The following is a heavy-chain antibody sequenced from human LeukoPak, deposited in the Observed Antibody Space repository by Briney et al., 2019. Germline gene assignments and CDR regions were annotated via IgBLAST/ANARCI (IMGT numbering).Heavy chain of an antibody. CDR3: AKVAYNWNDGGYLDY. Sequence: GGSLRLSCAASGFTFSSYAMSWVRQAPGKGLEWVSAISGSGGSTYYADSVKGRLTISRDNSKNTLYLQMNSLRAEDTAVYYCAKVAYNWNDGGYLDYWGQGTLVTVSS. D-gene: IGHD1-20*01. V-gene: IGHV3-23*01. CDR2: ISGSGGST. CDR1: GFTFSSYA. J-gene: IGHJ4*02.